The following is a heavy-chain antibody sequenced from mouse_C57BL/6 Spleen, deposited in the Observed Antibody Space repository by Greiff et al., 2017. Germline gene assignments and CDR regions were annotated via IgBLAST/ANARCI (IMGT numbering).Heavy chain of an antibody. D-gene: IGHD2-1*01. Sequence: VQLQQPGAELVKPGASVKLSCKASGYTFTGYWMHWVKQRPGQGLEWIGMIHPNSGSTNYNEKFKSKATLTVDKSSSTAYMQLSSLTSEDSAVYYCARSEGNLYFDVWGTGTTVTVSS. CDR3: ARSEGNLYFDV. CDR1: GYTFTGYW. J-gene: IGHJ1*03. V-gene: IGHV1-64*01. CDR2: IHPNSGST.